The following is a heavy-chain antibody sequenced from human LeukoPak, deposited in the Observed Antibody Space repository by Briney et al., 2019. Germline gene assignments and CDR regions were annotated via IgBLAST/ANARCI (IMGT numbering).Heavy chain of an antibody. CDR3: ARGRGGTLFDY. D-gene: IGHD3-16*01. Sequence: ASVKVSCKASGDTFSSYTINWVRQAPGQGLEWMGWMNPNSGNTGYAQKFQGRVTMTRNTSISTAYMELSSLRSEDTAVYYCARGRGGTLFDYWGQGTLVTVSS. V-gene: IGHV1-8*02. CDR2: MNPNSGNT. J-gene: IGHJ4*02. CDR1: GDTFSSYT.